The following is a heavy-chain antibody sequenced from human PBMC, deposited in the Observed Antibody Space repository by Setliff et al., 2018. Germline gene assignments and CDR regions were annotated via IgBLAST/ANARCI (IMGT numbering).Heavy chain of an antibody. CDR2: INHSGST. J-gene: IGHJ5*02. V-gene: IGHV4-34*01. Sequence: PSETLSLTCAVYGGSFSGYYWSWIRQPPGKGLEWIGEINHSGSTNYNPSLKSRVTISVDTSKNQFSLKLSSVIAADTAVYYCARLPNFWSGYFWEHAQFDPWGQGTLVTVSS. D-gene: IGHD3-3*01. CDR3: ARLPNFWSGYFWEHAQFDP. CDR1: GGSFSGYY.